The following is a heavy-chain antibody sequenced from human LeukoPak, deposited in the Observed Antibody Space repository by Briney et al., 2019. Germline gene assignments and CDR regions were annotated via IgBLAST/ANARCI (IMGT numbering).Heavy chain of an antibody. J-gene: IGHJ4*02. CDR2: INAGNGNT. Sequence: ASVKVSCKASGYTFITYGINWVRQAPGQRLEWMGWINAGNGNTKYSQKFQGRVTITRDTSASTAYMELSSLRSEDTAVYYCAGDQGVTMIRYYFDYWGQGTLVTVSS. V-gene: IGHV1-3*01. D-gene: IGHD3-22*01. CDR3: AGDQGVTMIRYYFDY. CDR1: GYTFITYG.